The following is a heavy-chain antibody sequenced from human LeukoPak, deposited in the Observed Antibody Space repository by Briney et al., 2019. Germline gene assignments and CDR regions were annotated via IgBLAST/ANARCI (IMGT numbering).Heavy chain of an antibody. V-gene: IGHV1-69*06. J-gene: IGHJ6*03. Sequence: SVKVSCKASGGTFSSYTISWVRQAPGQGLEWMGGIIPLFGTPDYAQKFQDGLTITADKSTSTAYMELSSLRSEDTAVYYCARAGLYYYYMDVWGKGTTVTVSS. CDR3: ARAGLYYYYMDV. D-gene: IGHD3/OR15-3a*01. CDR1: GGTFSSYT. CDR2: IIPLFGTP.